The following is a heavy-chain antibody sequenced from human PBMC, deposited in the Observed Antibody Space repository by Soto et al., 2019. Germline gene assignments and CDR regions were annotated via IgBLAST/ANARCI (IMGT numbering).Heavy chain of an antibody. V-gene: IGHV1-18*01. CDR3: AKDQDRLGP. CDR2: ISGYNGHA. Sequence: ASVKVSCKASGYTFTSYGISWVRQAPGHGLEWMGWISGYNGHASYAQKFQGRVTMTIDTSTNTAYMDLTTLTSDDSGVYYCAKDQDRLGPWGQGTLVTVSS. J-gene: IGHJ5*02. D-gene: IGHD2-15*01. CDR1: GYTFTSYG.